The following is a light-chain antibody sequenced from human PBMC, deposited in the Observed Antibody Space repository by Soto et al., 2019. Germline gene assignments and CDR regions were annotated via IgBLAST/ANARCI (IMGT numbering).Light chain of an antibody. Sequence: EIVLTQSPGTLSESPGERGTLSCRASQSVSSSYLAWYQQKPGQAPRLLIYGASSRATGIPDRFSGSGSGTDFTLTISRLEPEDFAVYYCQQYGSSPMYTFGQGTKLEIK. CDR3: QQYGSSPMYT. CDR2: GAS. J-gene: IGKJ2*01. V-gene: IGKV3-20*01. CDR1: QSVSSSY.